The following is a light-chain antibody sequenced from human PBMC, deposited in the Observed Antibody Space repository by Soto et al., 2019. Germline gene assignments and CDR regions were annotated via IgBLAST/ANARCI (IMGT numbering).Light chain of an antibody. J-gene: IGKJ5*01. CDR2: AAS. V-gene: IGKV1-12*01. CDR1: QDIAYW. Sequence: DIQMTQSPSSVSASVGDRVTITCRASQDIAYWLAWYQQKPGQAPKLLIYAASSLQSGVSSRFSGSRSATDFTLTINSLQPEELATYYCQQANRFPLTFGQGTRLEIK. CDR3: QQANRFPLT.